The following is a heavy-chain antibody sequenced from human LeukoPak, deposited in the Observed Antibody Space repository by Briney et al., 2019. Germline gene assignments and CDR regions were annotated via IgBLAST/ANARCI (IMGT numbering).Heavy chain of an antibody. V-gene: IGHV3-21*01. D-gene: IGHD6-13*01. J-gene: IGHJ5*02. Sequence: PGGSLRLSCAASGFTVSSNYMSWVRQAPGKGLEWVSSISSSSSYIYYADSVKGRFTISRDNAKNSLYLQMNSLRAEDTAVYYCARALERIAAAGPWGQGTLVTVSS. CDR3: ARALERIAAAGP. CDR2: ISSSSSYI. CDR1: GFTVSSNY.